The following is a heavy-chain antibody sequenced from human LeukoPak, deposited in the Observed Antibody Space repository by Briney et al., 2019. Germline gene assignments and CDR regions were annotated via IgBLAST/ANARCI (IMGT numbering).Heavy chain of an antibody. Sequence: SETLSLTCTVSGGSISSSSYYWGWIRQPPGKGLEWIGSIYYSGSTYYNPSLKSRVTISVDTSKNQFSLKLSSVTAADTAVYYCARLRENYYYDSSGITDYWGQGTLVTVSS. CDR2: IYYSGST. CDR1: GGSISSSSYY. D-gene: IGHD3-22*01. J-gene: IGHJ4*02. V-gene: IGHV4-39*01. CDR3: ARLRENYYYDSSGITDY.